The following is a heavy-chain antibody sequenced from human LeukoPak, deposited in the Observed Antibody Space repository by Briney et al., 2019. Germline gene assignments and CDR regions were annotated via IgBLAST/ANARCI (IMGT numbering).Heavy chain of an antibody. J-gene: IGHJ4*02. CDR1: GFTFNSYG. V-gene: IGHV3-33*01. CDR2: IWYDGSNK. Sequence: QAGRSLRLSCAASGFTFNSYGIHWVRQAPGKGLEWVAFIWYDGSNKYYADSVKGRFTISRDNSKNTLYLQMNSLRAEDTAVYYCARARTTRGFDYWGQGTLVTVSS. CDR3: ARARTTRGFDY. D-gene: IGHD4-17*01.